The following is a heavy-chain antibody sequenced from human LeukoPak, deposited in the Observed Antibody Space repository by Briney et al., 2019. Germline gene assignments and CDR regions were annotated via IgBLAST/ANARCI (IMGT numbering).Heavy chain of an antibody. J-gene: IGHJ4*02. CDR2: IYTSGST. CDR3: ARTNGWYNALPIFDY. CDR1: GGSISSGSYY. Sequence: PSETLSLTCTVSGGSISSGSYYWSWIRQPAGKGLEWIGRIYTSGSTNYNPSLKSRVTISVDTSKNQFSLKLSSVTAADTAVYYCARTNGWYNALPIFDYWGQGTLVTVSS. D-gene: IGHD6-19*01. V-gene: IGHV4-61*02.